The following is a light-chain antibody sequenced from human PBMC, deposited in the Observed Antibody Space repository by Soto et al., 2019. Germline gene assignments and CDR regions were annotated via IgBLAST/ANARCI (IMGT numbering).Light chain of an antibody. Sequence: DIQMTQSPSTLSASVGDRVTITCRASQSISSWFAWYQQKPGKAPKLLIYDASSFESGVPSRFSGSGSGTEFTLTISSLQPDDFATYYCQQYNSYSYTFGQGTKLEIK. CDR2: DAS. CDR3: QQYNSYSYT. V-gene: IGKV1-5*01. J-gene: IGKJ2*01. CDR1: QSISSW.